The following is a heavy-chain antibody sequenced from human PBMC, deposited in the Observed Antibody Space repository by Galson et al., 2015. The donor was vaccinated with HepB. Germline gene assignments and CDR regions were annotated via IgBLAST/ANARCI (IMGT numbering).Heavy chain of an antibody. J-gene: IGHJ4*02. D-gene: IGHD3-22*01. CDR2: IWYDGSNK. V-gene: IGHV3-33*01. Sequence: SLRLSCAASGFTFSSYGMHWVRQAPGRGLEWVAVIWYDGSNKYYADSVKGRFTISRDNSKNTLYLQMNSLRAEDTAVYYCARAGLSNYYDSSGYYYFDYWGQGTLVTVSS. CDR3: ARAGLSNYYDSSGYYYFDY. CDR1: GFTFSSYG.